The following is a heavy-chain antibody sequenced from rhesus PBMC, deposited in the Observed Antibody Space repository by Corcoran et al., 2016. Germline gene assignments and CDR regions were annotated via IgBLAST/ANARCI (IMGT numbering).Heavy chain of an antibody. D-gene: IGHD4-23*01. Sequence: QVQLVQSGAEVKKPGASVKVSCKASGFTFGSYAINWLLQAPGQGLEWMGVIITLVGITNYTEQFQCRVTITADTSTITAYMELSSLRSEDTAVYYCAREGNTGAFDFWGQGLRVTVSS. J-gene: IGHJ3*01. CDR3: AREGNTGAFDF. CDR2: IITLVGIT. CDR1: GFTFGSYA. V-gene: IGHV1-198*02.